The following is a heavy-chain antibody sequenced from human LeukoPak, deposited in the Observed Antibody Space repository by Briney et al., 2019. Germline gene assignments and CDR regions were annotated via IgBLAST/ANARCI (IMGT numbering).Heavy chain of an antibody. CDR2: INWSGEST. D-gene: IGHD6-13*01. Sequence: PGGSLRLPCAASGLTVGDYGMSWVRQAPGKGLEWVSGINWSGESTGYADSVKGRFTISRDNAENALYLQMNSLRAEDTALYYCARDLSSSWYSLGYWGRGTLVTVSS. CDR1: GLTVGDYG. CDR3: ARDLSSSWYSLGY. J-gene: IGHJ4*02. V-gene: IGHV3-20*04.